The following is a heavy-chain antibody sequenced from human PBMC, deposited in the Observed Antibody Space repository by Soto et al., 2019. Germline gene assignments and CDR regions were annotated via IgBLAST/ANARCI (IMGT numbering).Heavy chain of an antibody. CDR2: INDRGSI. J-gene: IGHJ2*01. CDR1: GGSFSGHY. D-gene: IGHD3-9*01. CDR3: ARESHDILTGPPWVWYFDL. V-gene: IGHV4-34*01. Sequence: QVQLQQWGAGPLRPLETLSLTCGVSGGSFSGHYWAWIRQSPGKGLEWIGEINDRGSINYNPSLKRRVSISVDTSKKHYSLNLRSVTAADTAVYYCARESHDILTGPPWVWYFDLWGRGTLVTVSS.